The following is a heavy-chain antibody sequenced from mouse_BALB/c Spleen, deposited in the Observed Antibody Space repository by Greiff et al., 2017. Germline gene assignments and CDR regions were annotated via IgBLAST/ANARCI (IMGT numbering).Heavy chain of an antibody. J-gene: IGHJ2*01. V-gene: IGHV5-12-2*01. D-gene: IGHD1-1*01. CDR1: GFTFSSYT. Sequence: EVQVVESGGGLVQPGGSLKLSCAASGFTFSSYTMSWVRQTPEKRLEWVAYISNGGGSTYYPDTVKGRFTISRDNAKNTLYLQMSSLKSEDTAMYYCARLLYYGSSYYFDYWGQGTTLTVSS. CDR3: ARLLYYGSSYYFDY. CDR2: ISNGGGST.